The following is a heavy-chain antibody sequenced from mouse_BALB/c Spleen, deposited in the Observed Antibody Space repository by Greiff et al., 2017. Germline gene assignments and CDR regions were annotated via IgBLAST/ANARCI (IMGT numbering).Heavy chain of an antibody. CDR2: INPSTGYT. CDR1: GYTFTSYW. V-gene: IGHV1-7*01. J-gene: IGHJ3*01. CDR3: ARGRVSFAY. Sequence: QVQLQQSGAELAKPGASVKMSCKASGYTFTSYWMHWVKQRPGQGLEWIGYINPSTGYTEYNQKFKDKATLTADKSSSTAYMQLSSLTSEDSAVYYCARGRVSFAYWGQGTLVTVSA.